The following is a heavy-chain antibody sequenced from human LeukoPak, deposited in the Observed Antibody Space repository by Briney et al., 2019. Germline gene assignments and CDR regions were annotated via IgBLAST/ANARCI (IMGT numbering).Heavy chain of an antibody. D-gene: IGHD4-17*01. Sequence: GGSLRLSCAASGFTFSSYAMSWVRQAPGKGLEWVSAISGSGGSTYYADSVKGRFTISRDNSKNTLYLQMNSLRAEDTAVYYCAQDNSWYGDYLLDYWGQGTLVTVSS. CDR1: GFTFSSYA. CDR3: AQDNSWYGDYLLDY. J-gene: IGHJ4*02. CDR2: ISGSGGST. V-gene: IGHV3-23*01.